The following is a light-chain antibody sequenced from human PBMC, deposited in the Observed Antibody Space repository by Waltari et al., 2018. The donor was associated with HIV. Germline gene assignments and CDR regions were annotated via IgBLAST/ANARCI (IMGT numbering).Light chain of an antibody. CDR3: QQYATSPVT. Sequence: EIVLTQSPGTRSFSPGGRATLSCRASQSVRSNFLAWYQQKRGQAPRLIIYGASTRATGIPDRFSGSGSGTDFTLTISRLEPEDFAVYFCQQYATSPVTFGHGTKVDIK. V-gene: IGKV3-20*01. J-gene: IGKJ1*01. CDR2: GAS. CDR1: QSVRSNF.